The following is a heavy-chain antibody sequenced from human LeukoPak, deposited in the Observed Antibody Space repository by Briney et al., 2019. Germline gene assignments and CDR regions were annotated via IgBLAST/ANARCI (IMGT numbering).Heavy chain of an antibody. CDR3: ARGRPHGNDY. CDR1: GFTFSSYW. CDR2: IASDGSST. Sequence: GGSLRLSCAASGFTFSSYWMKWVRQAPGKGLVWVSRIASDGSSTTYADSVKGRFSISRDNAKNTLYLQMNSLRVEDTAVYYCARGRPHGNDYWGQGTLVTVSS. V-gene: IGHV3-74*01. D-gene: IGHD4-23*01. J-gene: IGHJ4*02.